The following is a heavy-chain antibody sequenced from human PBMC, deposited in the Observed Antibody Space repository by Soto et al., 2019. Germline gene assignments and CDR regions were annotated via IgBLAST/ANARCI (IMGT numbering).Heavy chain of an antibody. CDR2: VIPIFGTA. J-gene: IGHJ4*02. CDR3: ARDRNSYGHFDY. D-gene: IGHD5-18*01. V-gene: IGHV1-69*13. CDR1: GGTFGSYA. Sequence: ASVKVSCKASGGTFGSYAISWVRQAPGQGLEWMGGVIPIFGTANYAQKFQGRVTITADESTSTAYMELSSLRSEDTAVYYCARDRNSYGHFDYWGQGTLVTVSS.